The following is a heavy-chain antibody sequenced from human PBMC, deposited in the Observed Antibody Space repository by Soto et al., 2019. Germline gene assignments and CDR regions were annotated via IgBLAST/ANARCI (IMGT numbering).Heavy chain of an antibody. CDR1: GFTFSSYA. J-gene: IGHJ6*02. CDR2: ISGSGGST. Sequence: GSLRLSCAASGFTFSSYAMSWVRQAPGKGLEWVSAISGSGGSTYYADSVKGRFTISRDNSKNTLYLQMNSLRAEDTAVYYCAKGIAARPGYYYGMDVWGQGTTVTVSS. CDR3: AKGIAARPGYYYGMDV. V-gene: IGHV3-23*01. D-gene: IGHD6-6*01.